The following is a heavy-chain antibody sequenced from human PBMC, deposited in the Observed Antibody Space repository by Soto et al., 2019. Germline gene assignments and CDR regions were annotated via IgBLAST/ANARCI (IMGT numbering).Heavy chain of an antibody. V-gene: IGHV3-33*01. J-gene: IGHJ4*02. CDR1: GFTFSSYG. CDR3: ARGRTAARWRCFDY. Sequence: QVQLVESGGGVVQPGRSLRLSCAASGFTFSSYGMHWVRQAPGKGLEWVAVIWYDGSNKYYADSVKGRFTISRDNSKNTLYLQMNSLRAEDTAVYYCARGRTAARWRCFDYWGQGTLVTVSS. D-gene: IGHD6-6*01. CDR2: IWYDGSNK.